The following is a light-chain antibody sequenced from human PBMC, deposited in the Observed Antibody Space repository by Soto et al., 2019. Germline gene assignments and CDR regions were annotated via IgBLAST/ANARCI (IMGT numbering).Light chain of an antibody. J-gene: IGKJ4*01. V-gene: IGKV3-20*01. CDR2: GAS. Sequence: EMVLTQSPGTLSLSPGERATLSCRASQSVISTSLAWYQQKPGQPPRLLIYGASRRATGIPDRFSGSGSGTDFTLNIRRLEPEDFAVDYCQQYGSSPTFGGGTKVEIK. CDR3: QQYGSSPT. CDR1: QSVISTS.